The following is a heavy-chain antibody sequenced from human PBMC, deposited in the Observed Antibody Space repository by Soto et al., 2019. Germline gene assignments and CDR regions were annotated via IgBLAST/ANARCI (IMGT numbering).Heavy chain of an antibody. J-gene: IGHJ4*02. CDR2: IYYSGST. Sequence: SETLSLTCTVSGGSISSYYWSWIRQPPGKGLEWIGYIYYSGSTNYNPSLKSRVTISVDTSKNQFSLKLSSVTAADTALYYCARAHSSGWAYYFDYWGQGTLVTVSS. D-gene: IGHD6-19*01. CDR3: ARAHSSGWAYYFDY. CDR1: GGSISSYY. V-gene: IGHV4-59*01.